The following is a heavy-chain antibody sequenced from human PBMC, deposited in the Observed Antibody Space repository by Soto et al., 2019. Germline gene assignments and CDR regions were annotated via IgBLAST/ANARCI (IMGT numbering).Heavy chain of an antibody. J-gene: IGHJ4*02. CDR2: IYYSGST. D-gene: IGHD1-1*01. V-gene: IGHV4-59*01. CDR3: AREGNIGWNPAGEFDY. Sequence: SETLSLTCTVSGGSISSYYWSWIRQPPGKGLEWIGYIYYSGSTNYNPSLKSRVTISVDTSNNQFSLKLSSVTAADTAVYYCAREGNIGWNPAGEFDYWGQGTLVTVSS. CDR1: GGSISSYY.